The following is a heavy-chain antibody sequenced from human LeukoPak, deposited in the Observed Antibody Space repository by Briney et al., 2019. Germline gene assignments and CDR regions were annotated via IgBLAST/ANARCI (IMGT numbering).Heavy chain of an antibody. D-gene: IGHD3-9*01. J-gene: IGHJ4*02. V-gene: IGHV4-34*01. CDR3: ARGGRGYDILTGYYPHTVDY. CDR2: INHSGST. CDR1: GGSFSGYF. Sequence: SETLSLTCGVYGGSFSGYFWGWIRQPPGKGLEWIGEINHSGSTRYSPSLESRVTISVDTSKNQFSLKLSSVTAADTAVYYCARGGRGYDILTGYYPHTVDYWGQGTLVTVSS.